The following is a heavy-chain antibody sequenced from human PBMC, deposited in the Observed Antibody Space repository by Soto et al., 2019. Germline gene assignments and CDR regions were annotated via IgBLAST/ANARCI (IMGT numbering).Heavy chain of an antibody. V-gene: IGHV3-23*01. D-gene: IGHD2-2*03. CDR2: TSGSGGDI. CDR1: GFTFSDYA. J-gene: IGHJ2*01. CDR3: AKLGGYCSSTYGPSPWYFDV. Sequence: GGSLRLSCGASGFTFSDYAMSWVRQAPGKRLEWVSVTSGSGGDIYYPDSVKGRFIISRDNSKNTLNLQVNSLGAEDTAVSCCAKLGGYCSSTYGPSPWYFDVWLRVTLVTVS.